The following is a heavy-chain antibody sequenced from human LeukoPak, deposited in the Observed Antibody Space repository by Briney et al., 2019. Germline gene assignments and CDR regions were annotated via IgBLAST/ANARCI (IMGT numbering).Heavy chain of an antibody. J-gene: IGHJ2*01. CDR1: GFIFSSYA. CDR3: ARSYGGNSANWYFDL. Sequence: GRSLRLSCAASGFIFSSYALHWVRQTPGKGLEWVADITYDGSSKYYAESVRGRFTISRDNSKNTLYLQMNSLRAEDTAVYYCARSYGGNSANWYFDLWGRGTLVTVSS. CDR2: ITYDGSSK. V-gene: IGHV3-30-3*01. D-gene: IGHD4-23*01.